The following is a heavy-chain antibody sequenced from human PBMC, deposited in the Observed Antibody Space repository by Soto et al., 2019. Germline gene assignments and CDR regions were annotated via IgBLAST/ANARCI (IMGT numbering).Heavy chain of an antibody. J-gene: IGHJ5*02. D-gene: IGHD3-3*01. Sequence: GASVKVSCKASGYTFNSYAMHWVRQAPGQRLEWMGWINAGNGNTKYSQKFQGRVTITRDTSASTAYMELSSLRSEDTAVYYCAREPRITIFGVVTSWFDPWGQGTLVTVSS. CDR2: INAGNGNT. CDR3: AREPRITIFGVVTSWFDP. CDR1: GYTFNSYA. V-gene: IGHV1-3*01.